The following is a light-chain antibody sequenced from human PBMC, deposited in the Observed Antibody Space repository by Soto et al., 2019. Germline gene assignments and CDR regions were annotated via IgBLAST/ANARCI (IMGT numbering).Light chain of an antibody. Sequence: DIQMTQSPSTLPASVGDRVTITCRASQTISGWLAWYQQRPGKAPNLLIFDASTLESGVPSRFSGSGSGTDFTLTISSLEPEDFAVYYCQQRSNWSITFGQGTRLEIK. J-gene: IGKJ5*01. CDR3: QQRSNWSIT. CDR2: DAS. CDR1: QTISGW. V-gene: IGKV1-5*01.